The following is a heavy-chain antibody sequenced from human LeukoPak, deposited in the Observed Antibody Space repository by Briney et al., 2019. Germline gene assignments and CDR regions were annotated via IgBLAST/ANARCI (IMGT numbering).Heavy chain of an antibody. V-gene: IGHV1-46*01. CDR1: GYTFTSYY. D-gene: IGHD6-13*01. Sequence: ASVKVSCKASGYTFTSYYMHWVRQAPGQGLEWMGIINPSGGSTSYAQKFQGRVTMTRDMTTSTVYMELSSLRSEDTAVYYCAREERYSSSWQHFDYWGQGTLVTVSS. CDR3: AREERYSSSWQHFDY. CDR2: INPSGGST. J-gene: IGHJ4*02.